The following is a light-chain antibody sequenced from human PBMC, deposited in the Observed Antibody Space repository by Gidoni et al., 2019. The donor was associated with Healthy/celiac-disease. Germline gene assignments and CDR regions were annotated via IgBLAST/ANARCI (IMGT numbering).Light chain of an antibody. V-gene: IGKV3-11*01. J-gene: IGKJ4*01. CDR1: QSVSSY. CDR3: QQRSNWPLT. CDR2: DAS. Sequence: IVLTQSPATLSLSPGERATLSCRASQSVSSYLAWYQQKPGQAPRLLIYDASNRATGIPAMFSGSGSGTDFTLTISSLEPEVFAVYYCQQRSNWPLTFGGGTKVEIK.